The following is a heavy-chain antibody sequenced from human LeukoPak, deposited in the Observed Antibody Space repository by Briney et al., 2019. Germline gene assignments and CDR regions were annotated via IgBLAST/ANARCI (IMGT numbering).Heavy chain of an antibody. V-gene: IGHV1-46*01. CDR1: GYTFTSYY. Sequence: ASVKVSCKASGYTFTSYYMHWVRQAPGQGLEWMGIINPSGGSTSYAQKFQGRVTMTRDMSTSTVYMELSSLRSEDTAVYYCARVIRYCSGGSCYSGEDYYFDYWGQGTLVTVSS. D-gene: IGHD2-15*01. CDR2: INPSGGST. CDR3: ARVIRYCSGGSCYSGEDYYFDY. J-gene: IGHJ4*02.